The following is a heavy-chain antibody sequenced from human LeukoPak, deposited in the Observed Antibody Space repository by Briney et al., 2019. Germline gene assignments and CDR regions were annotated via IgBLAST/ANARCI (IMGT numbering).Heavy chain of an antibody. J-gene: IGHJ4*02. CDR2: ISYDGSNK. V-gene: IGHV3-30-3*01. CDR1: GFTYSSYA. Sequence: GGSLRLSCAASGFTYSSYAMHWVRQAPGKGLEWVAVISYDGSNKYYADSVKGRFTISRDNSKNTLYLQMNSLRAEDTAVYYCALLWFGEFEAFDYWGQGTLVTVSS. CDR3: ALLWFGEFEAFDY. D-gene: IGHD3-10*01.